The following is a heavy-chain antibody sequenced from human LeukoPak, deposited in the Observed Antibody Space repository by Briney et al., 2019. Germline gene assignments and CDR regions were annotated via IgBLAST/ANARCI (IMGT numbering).Heavy chain of an antibody. CDR1: GYSFTSYW. Sequence: GESLKISCKGSGYSFTSYWISWVRQMPGKGLEWMGRIDPSDSYTNYSPSFQGHVTISADKSISTAYLQWSSLKASDTAMCYCASRYRGKCSSTSCVDVWGQGTTVTVSS. D-gene: IGHD2-2*01. CDR3: ASRYRGKCSSTSCVDV. J-gene: IGHJ6*02. V-gene: IGHV5-10-1*01. CDR2: IDPSDSYT.